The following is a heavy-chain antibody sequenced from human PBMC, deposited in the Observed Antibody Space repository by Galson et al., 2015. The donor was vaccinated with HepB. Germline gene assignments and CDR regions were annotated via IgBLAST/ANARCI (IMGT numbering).Heavy chain of an antibody. CDR2: IKQDGSEK. V-gene: IGHV3-7*01. D-gene: IGHD6-19*01. J-gene: IGHJ6*03. Sequence: SLRLSCAASGFTFSNYWMSWVRQAPGKGLEWVANIKQDGSEKYYVDSVKGRFTISRDNAKNSLYLQMNSLRAEDTAVYYCARKASGRVYYYYYYMDVWGKGTTVTVSS. CDR3: ARKASGRVYYYYYYMDV. CDR1: GFTFSNYW.